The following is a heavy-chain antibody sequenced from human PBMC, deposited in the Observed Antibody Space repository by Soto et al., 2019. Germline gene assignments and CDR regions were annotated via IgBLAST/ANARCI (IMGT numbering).Heavy chain of an antibody. J-gene: IGHJ4*02. Sequence: PPETLSLTCTVSGGSISSGDYYWSWIRQPPGRGLEWIGYIYYSGSTYYNPSLKSRVTISVDTSKNQFSLKLSSVTAADTAVYYCARRRGIVGATDYFDYWGQGTLVTVSS. V-gene: IGHV4-30-4*01. D-gene: IGHD1-26*01. CDR2: IYYSGST. CDR3: ARRRGIVGATDYFDY. CDR1: GGSISSGDYY.